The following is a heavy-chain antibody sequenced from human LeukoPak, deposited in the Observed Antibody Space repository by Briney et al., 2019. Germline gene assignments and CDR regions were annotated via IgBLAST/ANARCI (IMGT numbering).Heavy chain of an antibody. CDR2: IYYSGST. D-gene: IGHD3-9*01. Sequence: PSETLSLTCTVSGGSISSYYWSWIRQPPGKGLEWIGYIYYSGSTNYNPSLKSRVTISVDTSKNQFSLKLSSVTAADTAVYYCARARGDLTGRYLFDYWGQGTLVTVSS. CDR1: GGSISSYY. CDR3: ARARGDLTGRYLFDY. V-gene: IGHV4-59*01. J-gene: IGHJ4*02.